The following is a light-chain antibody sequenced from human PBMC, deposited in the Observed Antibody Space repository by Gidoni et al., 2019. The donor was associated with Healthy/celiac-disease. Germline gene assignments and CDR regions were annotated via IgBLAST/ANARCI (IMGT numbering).Light chain of an antibody. CDR1: QDSSNY. V-gene: IGKV1-33*01. Sequence: IQLTQSPSSLSASVGDRVTITCQASQDSSNYLNWYQQKPGKAPKLLIYDASNLETGVPSRFSGSGSGTDFTFTISSLQPEEIATYYCQQYDNLPLTFGGXTKVEIK. CDR3: QQYDNLPLT. J-gene: IGKJ4*01. CDR2: DAS.